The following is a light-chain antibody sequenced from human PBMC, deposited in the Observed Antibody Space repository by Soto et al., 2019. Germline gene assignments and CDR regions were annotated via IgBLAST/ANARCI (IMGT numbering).Light chain of an antibody. Sequence: DIQMTQSPSTLSGSVGDRVTITCRASQTISSWLAWYQQKPGKAPKLLIYKASTLKSGVPSRFSGSGSGTEFTLTISSLQPDDFASYYCQHSNSYSEAFVQGTKVELK. J-gene: IGKJ1*01. CDR1: QTISSW. CDR2: KAS. CDR3: QHSNSYSEA. V-gene: IGKV1-5*03.